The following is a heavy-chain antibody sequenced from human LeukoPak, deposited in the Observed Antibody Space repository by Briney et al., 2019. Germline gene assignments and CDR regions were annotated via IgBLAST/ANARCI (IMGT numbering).Heavy chain of an antibody. J-gene: IGHJ5*02. D-gene: IGHD6-13*01. CDR2: ISYDGSNK. V-gene: IGHV3-30*18. CDR1: GYTLTELS. CDR3: AKVPGIAAAGPFDP. Sequence: SCKVSGYTLTELSMHWVRQAPGKGLEWVAVISYDGSNKYYADSVKGRFTISRDNSKNTLYLQMNSLRAEDTAVYYCAKVPGIAAAGPFDPWGQGTLVTVSS.